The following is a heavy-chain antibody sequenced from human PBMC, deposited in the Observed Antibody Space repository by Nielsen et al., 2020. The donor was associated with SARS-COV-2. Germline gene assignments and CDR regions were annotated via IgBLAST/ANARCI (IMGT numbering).Heavy chain of an antibody. D-gene: IGHD6-19*01. V-gene: IGHV7-4-1*02. J-gene: IGHJ2*01. CDR2: INTDTGIP. CDR1: GYTFTSYA. Sequence: ASVKVSCKASGYTFTSYAMNWVRQAPGQGLEWMGRINTDTGIPMYAQGFTGRFVFSLDTSVSTAYLQISSLKASDTAMYYCARRGSGWDSGYFDLWGRGTLVTVSS. CDR3: ARRGSGWDSGYFDL.